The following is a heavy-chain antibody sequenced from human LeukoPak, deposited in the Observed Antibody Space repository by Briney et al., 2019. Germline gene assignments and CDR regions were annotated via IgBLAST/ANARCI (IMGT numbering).Heavy chain of an antibody. J-gene: IGHJ5*02. V-gene: IGHV3-23*01. Sequence: PGGSLRLSCAASGFTFSSYAMSWVRQAPGKGLEWVSAISGSGGSTYYADSVKGRFTISRDNSKNTLYLQMNSLRAEDTAVYYCARDEWVAYDDSSGYSNWFDPWGQGTLVTVSS. D-gene: IGHD3-22*01. CDR3: ARDEWVAYDDSSGYSNWFDP. CDR2: ISGSGGST. CDR1: GFTFSSYA.